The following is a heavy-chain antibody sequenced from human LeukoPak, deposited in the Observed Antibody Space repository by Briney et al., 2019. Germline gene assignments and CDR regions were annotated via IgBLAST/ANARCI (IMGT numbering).Heavy chain of an antibody. D-gene: IGHD6-13*01. Sequence: GGSLRLSCAASGFTFSSYSMNWVRQAPGKGLGWVSSISSSSSYIYYADSVKGRFTISRDNAKNSLYLQMNSLRAEDTAVYYCATDSYSSSWGFDYWGQGTLVTVSS. CDR2: ISSSSSYI. CDR1: GFTFSSYS. V-gene: IGHV3-21*01. J-gene: IGHJ4*02. CDR3: ATDSYSSSWGFDY.